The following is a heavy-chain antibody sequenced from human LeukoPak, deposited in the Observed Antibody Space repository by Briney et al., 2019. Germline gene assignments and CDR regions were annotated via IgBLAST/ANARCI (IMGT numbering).Heavy chain of an antibody. CDR2: INPSGGST. J-gene: IGHJ1*01. D-gene: IGHD3-22*01. CDR1: GHTFTSYY. Sequence: ASVKVSCKASGHTFTSYYMHWVRQAPGQGLEWMGIINPSGGSTSYAQKFQGRVTMTRDMSTSTVYMELSSLRSEDTAVYYCARDTDDYYYDSSGYLFQHWGQGTLVTVSS. CDR3: ARDTDDYYYDSSGYLFQH. V-gene: IGHV1-46*01.